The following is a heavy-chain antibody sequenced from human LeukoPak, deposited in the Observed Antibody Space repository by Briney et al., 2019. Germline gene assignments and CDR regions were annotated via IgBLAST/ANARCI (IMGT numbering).Heavy chain of an antibody. CDR3: ATKTWYASSYDCLDY. D-gene: IGHD3-22*01. J-gene: IGHJ4*02. CDR2: IWYDGRNK. Sequence: RGSPCPSRSASGFISRRYATHWVRQAPGKGLEWVAVIWYDGRNKFYADSLKGRFTISRDNAKNSQYLQMNSLRDEDTAVYYCATKTWYASSYDCLDYWGQGTLVTVSS. V-gene: IGHV3-33*01. CDR1: GFISRRYA.